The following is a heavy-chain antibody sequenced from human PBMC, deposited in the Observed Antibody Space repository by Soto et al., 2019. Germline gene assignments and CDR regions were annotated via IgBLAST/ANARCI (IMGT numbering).Heavy chain of an antibody. CDR1: GYTFTSYY. CDR2: INPSGGST. D-gene: IGHD3-3*01. V-gene: IGHV1-46*01. CDR3: ASRRGATIFGGGGMDV. J-gene: IGHJ6*02. Sequence: QVQLVQSGAEVKKPGASVKVSCKASGYTFTSYYMHWVRQAPGQGLEWMGIINPSGGSTSYAQKFQGRVNMTREASTSTVYVELSSLRYEATAVYYCASRRGATIFGGGGMDVWGQGTTVTGSS.